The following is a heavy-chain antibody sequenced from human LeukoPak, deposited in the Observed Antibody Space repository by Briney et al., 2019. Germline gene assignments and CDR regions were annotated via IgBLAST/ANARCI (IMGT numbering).Heavy chain of an antibody. V-gene: IGHV5-51*01. J-gene: IGHJ4*02. CDR2: IYPGESDT. D-gene: IGHD2/OR15-2a*01. CDR1: GYSFTSYL. Sequence: GESLKISRKGSGYSFTSYLIGWVRQMPGKGLEWMVIIYPGESDTRYSPSFQGQVTISADKSISTAYLQWSSLKASDTAMYYCARGREEFFYDYWGQGTLVTVSS. CDR3: ARGREEFFYDY.